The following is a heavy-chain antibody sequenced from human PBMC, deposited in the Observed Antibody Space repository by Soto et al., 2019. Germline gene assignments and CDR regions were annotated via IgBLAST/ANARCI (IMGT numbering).Heavy chain of an antibody. CDR1: GFTFSSYA. Sequence: EVQLLESGGGLVQPGGSLRLSCAASGFTFSSYAMSWVRQAPGKGLEWVSAISGSGGSTYYANSVKGRFTISRDNSKNTLYLQMNSLRAEDTAVYYCAKGSGLYYYYMDVWGKGTTVTVSS. V-gene: IGHV3-23*01. CDR2: ISGSGGST. J-gene: IGHJ6*03. D-gene: IGHD3-3*01. CDR3: AKGSGLYYYYMDV.